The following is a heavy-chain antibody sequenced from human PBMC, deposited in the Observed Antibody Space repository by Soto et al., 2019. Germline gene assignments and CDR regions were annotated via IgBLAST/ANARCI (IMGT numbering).Heavy chain of an antibody. CDR2: ISAYNGNT. D-gene: IGHD3-3*01. Sequence: ASVKVSCKASGYTFTSYGISWVRQAPGQGLEWMGWISAYNGNTNYAQKLQGRVTMTTDTSTSTAYMELRSLRSDDTAVYYCARVEYYDFWSGGGWFDPWGQGTLVTVSS. CDR3: ARVEYYDFWSGGGWFDP. CDR1: GYTFTSYG. J-gene: IGHJ5*02. V-gene: IGHV1-18*01.